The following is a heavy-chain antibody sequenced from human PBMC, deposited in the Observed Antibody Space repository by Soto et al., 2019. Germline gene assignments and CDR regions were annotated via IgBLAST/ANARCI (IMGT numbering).Heavy chain of an antibody. CDR3: AKDHYTRDYDILTGPLDY. CDR1: GFTFSSYG. V-gene: IGHV3-30*18. D-gene: IGHD3-9*01. J-gene: IGHJ4*02. CDR2: ISYDGSNK. Sequence: GSLRLSCAASGFTFSSYGMHWVRQAPGKGLEWVAVISYDGSNKYYADSVKGRFTISRDNSKNTLYLQMNSLRAEDTAVYYCAKDHYTRDYDILTGPLDYWGQGT.